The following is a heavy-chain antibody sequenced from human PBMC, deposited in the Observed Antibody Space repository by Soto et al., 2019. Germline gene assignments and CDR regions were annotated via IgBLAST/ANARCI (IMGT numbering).Heavy chain of an antibody. CDR3: AKSVYNWNDGFFDY. CDR2: ISYDGNNK. CDR1: GFTFGGYG. D-gene: IGHD1-1*01. Sequence: PGGSLRLSCAASGFTFGGYGVHWVRQAPGKGLEWVAVISYDGNNKYYADSVKGRFTISRDNSKNTLYLQMNSLRAEDTAVYYCAKSVYNWNDGFFDYWGQGTLVTVSS. V-gene: IGHV3-30*18. J-gene: IGHJ4*02.